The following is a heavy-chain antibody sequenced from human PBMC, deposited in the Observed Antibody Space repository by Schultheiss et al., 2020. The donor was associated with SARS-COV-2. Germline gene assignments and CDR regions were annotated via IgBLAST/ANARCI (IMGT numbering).Heavy chain of an antibody. CDR2: ISSSSSYI. D-gene: IGHD3-10*01. CDR1: GFTVSSNY. CDR3: ARDFRVRGVKSYGMDV. J-gene: IGHJ6*02. Sequence: GGSLRLSCAASGFTVSSNYMSWVRQAPGKGLEWVSSISSSSSYIYYADSVKGRFTISRDNSKNTLYLQMNSLRAEDTAVYYCARDFRVRGVKSYGMDVWGQGTTVTVSS. V-gene: IGHV3-21*01.